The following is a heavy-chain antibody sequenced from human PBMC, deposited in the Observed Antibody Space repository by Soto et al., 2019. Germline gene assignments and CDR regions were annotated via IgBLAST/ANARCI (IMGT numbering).Heavy chain of an antibody. J-gene: IGHJ3*02. CDR3: ATGLAACVDSPDHAFDS. CDR2: FDPEDGET. CDR1: GYTLTELS. Sequence: QVQLVQSGAEVKKPGASVKVSCKVSGYTLTELSMHWVRQAPGKGLEWMGGFDPEDGETIYPQKFQGRVTMTEDTLTDTAYVGLSGLRSEDTAVYYCATGLAACVDSPDHAFDSWGEGTMVTVSS. D-gene: IGHD6-25*01. V-gene: IGHV1-24*01.